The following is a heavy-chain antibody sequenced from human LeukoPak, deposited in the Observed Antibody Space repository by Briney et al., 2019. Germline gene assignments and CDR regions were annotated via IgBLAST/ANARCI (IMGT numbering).Heavy chain of an antibody. J-gene: IGHJ6*02. CDR1: GFTFSTYA. V-gene: IGHV3-23*01. CDR2: ISGSSGST. D-gene: IGHD4-11*01. CDR3: AKDHDYSPSPDGMDV. Sequence: GGSLRLSCAASGFTFSTYAMTWVRQAPGRGLEWVSTISGSSGSTYYADSVKGRFTISRDNSKNTLYLQMNSLRAEDTAVYYCAKDHDYSPSPDGMDVWGQGTTVTVSS.